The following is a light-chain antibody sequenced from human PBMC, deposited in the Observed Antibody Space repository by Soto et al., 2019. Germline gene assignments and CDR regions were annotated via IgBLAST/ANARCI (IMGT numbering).Light chain of an antibody. CDR1: QTISSGS. Sequence: EGATLSCRASQTISSGSLAWYQQKPGQPPRLLIYGGSSRAAGIPDRFSGSGSGTDFSLTISRLEPEDFAVYYCQQYGSSRTFGQGTKVDIK. CDR2: GGS. CDR3: QQYGSSRT. J-gene: IGKJ1*01. V-gene: IGKV3-20*01.